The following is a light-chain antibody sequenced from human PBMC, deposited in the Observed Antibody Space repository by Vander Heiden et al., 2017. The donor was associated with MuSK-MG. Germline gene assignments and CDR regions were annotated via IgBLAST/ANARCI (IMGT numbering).Light chain of an antibody. Sequence: QSALTQPASVSGSPGQSIPISCTGTSSDVGSYNLVSWYQQHPGKAPKLMIYEGSKRPSGVSNRFSGSKSGNTASLTISGLQAEDEADYYCCSYAGSSTPVVFGGGTKLTVL. CDR2: EGS. CDR1: SSDVGSYNL. CDR3: CSYAGSSTPVV. J-gene: IGLJ2*01. V-gene: IGLV2-23*01.